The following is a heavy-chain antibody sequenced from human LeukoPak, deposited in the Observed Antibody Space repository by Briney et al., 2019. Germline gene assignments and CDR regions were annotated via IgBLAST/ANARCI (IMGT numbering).Heavy chain of an antibody. CDR3: GKVRGGAPDY. CDR1: GFTFNEFW. V-gene: IGHV3-7*03. J-gene: IGHJ4*01. CDR2: IKPDGSET. Sequence: PGGSLRLSCAASGFTFNEFWMNWVRQAPGKGLEWVANIKPDGSETFYVDSVKGRFTISRDNSKNTLYLQMNSLRAEDTAVYYGGKVRGGAPDYWGQGTLVTVSS. D-gene: IGHD3-16*01.